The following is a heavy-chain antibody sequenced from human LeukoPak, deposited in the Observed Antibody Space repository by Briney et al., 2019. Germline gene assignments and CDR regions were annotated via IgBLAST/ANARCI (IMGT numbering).Heavy chain of an antibody. CDR1: GFTFSTYG. J-gene: IGHJ4*02. CDR3: AKSGTRSSWSPRVKTYLDY. D-gene: IGHD6-13*01. V-gene: IGHV3-30*18. Sequence: GGSLRLSCAASGFTFSTYGMHWVRQAPGKGLEWVAVISYDGSDKYYADSVKGRFTISRDNSKNTLYLRMNSLRAEDTVVYYCAKSGTRSSWSPRVKTYLDYWGQGTLVTVSS. CDR2: ISYDGSDK.